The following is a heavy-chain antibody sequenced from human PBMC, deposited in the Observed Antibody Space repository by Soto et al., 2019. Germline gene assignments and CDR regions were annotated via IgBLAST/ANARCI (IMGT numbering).Heavy chain of an antibody. D-gene: IGHD6-13*01. V-gene: IGHV4-34*01. CDR3: ARGRGSSWYRWIDP. CDR1: GGSFSGYY. J-gene: IGHJ5*02. Sequence: PSETLSLTCAVYGGSFSGYYWSWIRQPPGKGLEWIGEINHSGSTNYNPSLKSRVTISVDTSKNQFSLKLSSVTAADTAVYYCARGRGSSWYRWIDPWGQGTLVTVSS. CDR2: INHSGST.